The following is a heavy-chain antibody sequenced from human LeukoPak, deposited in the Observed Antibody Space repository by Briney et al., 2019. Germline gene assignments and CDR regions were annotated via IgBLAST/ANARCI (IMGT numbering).Heavy chain of an antibody. D-gene: IGHD2-2*01. V-gene: IGHV1-69*04. Sequence: ASVKVSCTASGGTFSSYAISRVRQAPGQGLEWMGRIIPIFGIANYAQKFQGRVTITADKSTSTAYMELSSLRSEDTAVYYCARGKVVVENWFDPWGQGTLVTVSS. CDR2: IIPIFGIA. CDR3: ARGKVVVENWFDP. J-gene: IGHJ5*02. CDR1: GGTFSSYA.